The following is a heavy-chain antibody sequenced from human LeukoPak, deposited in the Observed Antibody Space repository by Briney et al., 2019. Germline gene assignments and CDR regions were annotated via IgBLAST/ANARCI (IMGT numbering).Heavy chain of an antibody. CDR3: ARDLVRYYGMDV. V-gene: IGHV3-66*01. D-gene: IGHD3-10*01. Sequence: GGSLRLSCAASGFTVSSNYMSWVRQAPGKGLEWVSVIYSGGSTYYADSVKGRFTISRDNSKNTLYLQMNSLRAEDTAVYYCARDLVRYYGMDVWGQGTTVTVS. CDR2: IYSGGST. J-gene: IGHJ6*02. CDR1: GFTVSSNY.